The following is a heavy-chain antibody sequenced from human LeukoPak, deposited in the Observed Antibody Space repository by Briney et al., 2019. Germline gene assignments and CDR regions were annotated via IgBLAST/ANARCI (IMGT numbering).Heavy chain of an antibody. J-gene: IGHJ4*02. CDR1: GGSISSYY. CDR3: ARSSHLRITMVRGVPYFDY. Sequence: PSETLSLTCTVSGGSISSYYWSWIRQPPGKGLEWIGYIYYSGSTNYNPSLKSRVTISVDTSKNQCSLKLSSVTAADTAVYYCARSSHLRITMVRGVPYFDYWGQGTLVTVSS. D-gene: IGHD3-10*01. CDR2: IYYSGST. V-gene: IGHV4-59*01.